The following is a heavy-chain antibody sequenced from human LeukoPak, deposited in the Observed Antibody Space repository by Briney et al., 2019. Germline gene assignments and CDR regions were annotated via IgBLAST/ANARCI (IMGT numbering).Heavy chain of an antibody. CDR3: ARDSSGPAF. CDR1: GFTFSSYA. CDR2: ISYDGSNK. Sequence: TGGSLRLSCAASGFTFSSYAMHWVRQAPGKGLEWVAVISYDGSNKYYADSVKGRFTISRDNSKNTLYLQMNSLRADDTAVYYCARDSSGPAFWGQGTLVTVSS. J-gene: IGHJ4*02. V-gene: IGHV3-30*14. D-gene: IGHD6-19*01.